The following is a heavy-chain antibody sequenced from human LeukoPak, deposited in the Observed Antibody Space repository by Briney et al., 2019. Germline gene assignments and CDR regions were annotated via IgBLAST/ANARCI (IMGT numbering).Heavy chain of an antibody. V-gene: IGHV3-48*02. Sequence: PGRSLRDSRAASGFTFSSHSMNWVRQAPGKGLEWASYISSSSRAIYYADSVKGRFSISRDNAKNSLYLQMNSLRDEDTAVYYCARARAQRERDIPVDSWGQATLVTVSS. CDR2: ISSSSRAI. CDR3: ARARAQRERDIPVDS. J-gene: IGHJ4*02. CDR1: GFTFSSHS. D-gene: IGHD2-15*01.